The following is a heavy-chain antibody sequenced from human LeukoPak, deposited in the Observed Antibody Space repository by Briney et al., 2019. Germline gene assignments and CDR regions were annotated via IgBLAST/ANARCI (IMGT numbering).Heavy chain of an antibody. D-gene: IGHD1-26*01. J-gene: IGHJ4*02. V-gene: IGHV5-51*03. Sequence: AGESLKISRKTSGYSFTNYWIGWVRQMPGKGLEWMGIIYPGDSDTRYSPSFQGQVTISADKSISTAYLQWSSLKASDTAMYYCARLGVRVGATDPHFDYWGQGTLVTVSS. CDR3: ARLGVRVGATDPHFDY. CDR2: IYPGDSDT. CDR1: GYSFTNYW.